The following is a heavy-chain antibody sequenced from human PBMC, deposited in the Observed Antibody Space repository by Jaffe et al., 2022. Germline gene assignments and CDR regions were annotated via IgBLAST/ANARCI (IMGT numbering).Heavy chain of an antibody. V-gene: IGHV4-34*01. CDR3: AREHSYGSGSYYNWLLRRSIRFDP. J-gene: IGHJ5*02. CDR2: INHSGST. CDR1: GGSFSGYY. D-gene: IGHD3-10*01. Sequence: QVQLQQWGAGLLKPSETLSLTCAVYGGSFSGYYWSWIRQPPGKGLEWIGEINHSGSTNYNPSLKSRVTISVDTSKNQFSLKLSSVTAADTAVYYCAREHSYGSGSYYNWLLRRSIRFDPWGQGTLVTVSS.